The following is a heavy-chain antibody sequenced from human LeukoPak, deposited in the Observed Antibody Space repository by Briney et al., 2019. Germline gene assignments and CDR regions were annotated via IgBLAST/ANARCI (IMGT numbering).Heavy chain of an antibody. CDR1: GYTFTVYY. D-gene: IGHD1-7*01. Sequence: ASVKVSCKASGYTFTVYYMHWVRQAPGQGLEWMGGIIPIFGTANYAQKFQGRVTITADESTSTAYMELSSLRSEDTAVYYCAKDLVELELPLWYFDLWGRGTLVTVSS. CDR2: IIPIFGTA. V-gene: IGHV1-69*13. J-gene: IGHJ2*01. CDR3: AKDLVELELPLWYFDL.